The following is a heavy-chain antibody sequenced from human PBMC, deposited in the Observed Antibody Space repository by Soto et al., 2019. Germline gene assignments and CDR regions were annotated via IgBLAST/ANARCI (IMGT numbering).Heavy chain of an antibody. V-gene: IGHV1-8*01. CDR1: GYTFTSYD. D-gene: IGHD3-10*01. J-gene: IGHJ6*02. Sequence: GASVKVSCKASGYTFTSYDINWVRQATGQGLEWMGWMNPNSGNTGYAQKFQGRVTMTRNTSISTAYMELSSLRSEDTAVYYCARYGWFGELLHYYYYYAMHVWGQGTTVTVSS. CDR3: ARYGWFGELLHYYYYYAMHV. CDR2: MNPNSGNT.